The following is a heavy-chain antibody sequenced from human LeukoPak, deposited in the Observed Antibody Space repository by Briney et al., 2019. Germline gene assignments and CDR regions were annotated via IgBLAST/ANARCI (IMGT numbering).Heavy chain of an antibody. Sequence: SQTLSLTCAVSGGSISSGGYSWSWIRQPPGKGLEWIGDIYDSGSTYYNPYLKSRVTISVDRSKNQFSLNLSSVTAADTAVYYCARESIGDCYFDYWGQGNLVTVSS. CDR3: ARESIGDCYFDY. CDR1: GGSISSGGYS. CDR2: IYDSGST. D-gene: IGHD3-10*01. J-gene: IGHJ4*02. V-gene: IGHV4-30-2*01.